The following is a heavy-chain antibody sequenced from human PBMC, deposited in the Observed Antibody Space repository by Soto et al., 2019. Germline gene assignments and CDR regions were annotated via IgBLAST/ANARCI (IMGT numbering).Heavy chain of an antibody. CDR1: GFTFSSYS. Sequence: LRLSCAASGFTFSSYSMNWVRQAPGKGLEWVSSISSSSSYIYYADSVKGRFTISRDNAKNSLYLQMNSLRAEDTAVYYCARDSHERLRFLEWLLYDAFDIWGQGTMVTVSS. D-gene: IGHD3-3*01. J-gene: IGHJ3*02. CDR2: ISSSSSYI. CDR3: ARDSHERLRFLEWLLYDAFDI. V-gene: IGHV3-21*01.